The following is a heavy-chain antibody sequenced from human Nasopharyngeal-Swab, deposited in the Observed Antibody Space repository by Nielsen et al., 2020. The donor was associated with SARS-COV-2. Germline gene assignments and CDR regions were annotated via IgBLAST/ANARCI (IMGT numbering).Heavy chain of an antibody. V-gene: IGHV3-74*01. CDR1: GFTFSSYW. D-gene: IGHD4-11*01. Sequence: GGSLRLSCAASGFTFSSYWMHWVRQAPGKRLVWVSRINSDGSSTSYADSVKGRFTISRDNAKNTLYLQMNSLRAEDTAVYYCAREFSKDYSNYYYGMDVWGQGTTVTVSS. CDR2: INSDGSST. CDR3: AREFSKDYSNYYYGMDV. J-gene: IGHJ6*02.